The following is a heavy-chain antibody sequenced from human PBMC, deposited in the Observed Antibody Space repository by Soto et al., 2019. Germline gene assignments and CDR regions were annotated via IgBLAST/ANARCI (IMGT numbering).Heavy chain of an antibody. CDR1: GFTFSIYS. Sequence: PGGSLRLSCAASGFTFSIYSMNWVRQAPGKGLEWVSYISSSSSTIYYADSVKGRFTISRDNAKNSLYLQMNSLRAEDTAVYYCAREDWNDVLYFDYWGQGTLVTVSS. CDR2: ISSSSSTI. V-gene: IGHV3-48*01. CDR3: AREDWNDVLYFDY. J-gene: IGHJ4*02. D-gene: IGHD1-1*01.